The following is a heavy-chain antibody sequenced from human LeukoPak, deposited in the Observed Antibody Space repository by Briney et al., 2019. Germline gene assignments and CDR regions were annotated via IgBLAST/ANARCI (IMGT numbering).Heavy chain of an antibody. Sequence: PGGSLRLSCAASGFTFSSYAMSWVRQAPGKGLEWVSAISGSGGSTYYADSVKGRFTISRDNSKNTLYLQMNSLRAEDTALYYCARGENSGSYFTIGNAFDIWGQGTMVTVSS. D-gene: IGHD1-26*01. J-gene: IGHJ3*02. CDR1: GFTFSSYA. V-gene: IGHV3-23*01. CDR2: ISGSGGST. CDR3: ARGENSGSYFTIGNAFDI.